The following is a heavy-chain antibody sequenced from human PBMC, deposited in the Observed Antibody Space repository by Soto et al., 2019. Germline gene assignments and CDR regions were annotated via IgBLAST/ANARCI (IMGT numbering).Heavy chain of an antibody. D-gene: IGHD3-3*01. CDR1: GGSISSYY. J-gene: IGHJ6*03. CDR2: IYYSGST. V-gene: IGHV4-59*01. Sequence: ASGTLSLTCTVSGGSISSYYWSWIRQPPGKGLEWIGDIYYSGSTNYNPSLKSRVTISVDTSKNQFSLKLSSVTAADTAVYYCARVTSYDFWSGYYNDPAYYYYYYMDVWGKGTTVTVSS. CDR3: ARVTSYDFWSGYYNDPAYYYYYYMDV.